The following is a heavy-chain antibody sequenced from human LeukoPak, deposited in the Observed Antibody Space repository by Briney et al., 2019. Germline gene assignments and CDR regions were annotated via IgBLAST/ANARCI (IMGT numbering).Heavy chain of an antibody. J-gene: IGHJ4*02. CDR2: IYYSGST. Sequence: PSETLSLTCTVSGGSIGSYYCSWIRQPPGKGLEWIGSIYYSGSTNYSPSLKSRVTISLDTSKNQFSLKLSSVTAADTAVYYCARHWEKFDYWGQGTLVTVSS. CDR3: ARHWEKFDY. V-gene: IGHV4-59*08. D-gene: IGHD1-26*01. CDR1: GGSIGSYY.